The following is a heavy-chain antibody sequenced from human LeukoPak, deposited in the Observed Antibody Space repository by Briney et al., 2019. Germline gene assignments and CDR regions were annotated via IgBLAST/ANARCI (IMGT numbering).Heavy chain of an antibody. J-gene: IGHJ4*02. D-gene: IGHD5-18*01. V-gene: IGHV3-30*04. CDR2: ISYDGSNK. Sequence: GRSLRLSCAASGFTFSSYAMHWVRQAPGKGLEWVTVISYDGSNKYYADSMKGRFTISRDNSKNTLYLQMNSLRPEDTAVYYCARGQRRHTDMAPSFDYWGQGTLVTVSS. CDR3: ARGQRRHTDMAPSFDY. CDR1: GFTFSSYA.